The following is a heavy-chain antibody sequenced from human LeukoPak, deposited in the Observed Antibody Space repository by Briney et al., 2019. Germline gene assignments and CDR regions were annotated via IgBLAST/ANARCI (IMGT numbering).Heavy chain of an antibody. D-gene: IGHD6-19*01. CDR2: MNPISGNT. Sequence: ASVKVSCKASGYTFSSYDINWVRQATGQGLEWIGWMNPISGNTGYAQKFQGRVTMTRSTSISTAYMELSSLTSEDTAVYYCARTPSSAWRSNDYWGPGTLVTVSS. CDR1: GYTFSSYD. CDR3: ARTPSSAWRSNDY. J-gene: IGHJ4*02. V-gene: IGHV1-8*01.